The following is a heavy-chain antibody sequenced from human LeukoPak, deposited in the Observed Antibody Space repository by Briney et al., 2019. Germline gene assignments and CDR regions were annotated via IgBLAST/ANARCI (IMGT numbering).Heavy chain of an antibody. D-gene: IGHD4-17*01. CDR1: GFTFSSYG. J-gene: IGHJ4*02. V-gene: IGHV3-30*18. Sequence: GGSLRLSCAASGFTFSSYGMHWVRQAPGKGLEWVAVISYDGSNKYYADSVKGRFTISRDNSENTLYLQMNSLRAEDTAVYYCAKGDGDYGQNPDNYWGQGTLVTVSS. CDR3: AKGDGDYGQNPDNY. CDR2: ISYDGSNK.